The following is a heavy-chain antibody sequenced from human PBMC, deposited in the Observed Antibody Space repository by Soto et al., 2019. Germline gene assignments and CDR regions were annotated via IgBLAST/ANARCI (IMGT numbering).Heavy chain of an antibody. J-gene: IGHJ4*02. Sequence: SETLSLTCTVSGGSISSYYWSWIRQPPGKGLEWIGYIYYSGSTNYNPSLKSRVTISVDTSKNQFSLKLSSVTAADTAVYYCARGGAFGVVPQTYDFDYWGQGTLVTVSS. CDR1: GGSISSYY. CDR3: ARGGAFGVVPQTYDFDY. CDR2: IYYSGST. V-gene: IGHV4-59*01. D-gene: IGHD3-3*01.